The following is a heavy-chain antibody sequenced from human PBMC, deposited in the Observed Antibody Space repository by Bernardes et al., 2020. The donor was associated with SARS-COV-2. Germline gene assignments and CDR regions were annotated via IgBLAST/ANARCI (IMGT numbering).Heavy chain of an antibody. CDR3: ARAPRAFGSQSYYNLVLTPLGMDV. V-gene: IGHV3-11*01. D-gene: IGHD3-10*01. CDR2: ISSSGSTI. Sequence: GGSLRLSCAASGFSFSDYYMNWIRQAPGKGLEWVSYISSSGSTIYYADSVKGRFTISRDNAKNSLYLQVNSLRAEDTAVYYCARAPRAFGSQSYYNLVLTPLGMDVWGQGTTVTVSS. CDR1: GFSFSDYY. J-gene: IGHJ6*02.